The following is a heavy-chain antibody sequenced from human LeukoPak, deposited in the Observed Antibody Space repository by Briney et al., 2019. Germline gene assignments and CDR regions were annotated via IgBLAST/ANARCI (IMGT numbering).Heavy chain of an antibody. CDR3: ARVPPIEWLPSIRNYYYYYGRDV. Sequence: ASVKVSCKASGYTFTSYDINWVRQATGQGLEWMGWMNPNSGNTGYAQKFQGRVTMTRNTSISTAYMELSSLRSEDTAVYYCARVPPIEWLPSIRNYYYYYGRDVGGQGTTVTVSS. V-gene: IGHV1-8*01. CDR2: MNPNSGNT. CDR1: GYTFTSYD. J-gene: IGHJ6*02. D-gene: IGHD6-19*01.